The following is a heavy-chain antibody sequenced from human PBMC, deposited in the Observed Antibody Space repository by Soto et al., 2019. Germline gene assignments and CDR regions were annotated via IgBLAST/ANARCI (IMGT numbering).Heavy chain of an antibody. Sequence: GGSLRLSCAASGFTFSSYSMNWVRQAPGKGLEWVSYISSSSSTIYYADSVKGRFTISRDNAKNSLYLQMNSLRAEDTAVYYCASSRGITIFGVAFFFDYWGQGTLVTVSS. J-gene: IGHJ4*02. CDR3: ASSRGITIFGVAFFFDY. V-gene: IGHV3-48*01. CDR1: GFTFSSYS. D-gene: IGHD3-3*01. CDR2: ISSSSSTI.